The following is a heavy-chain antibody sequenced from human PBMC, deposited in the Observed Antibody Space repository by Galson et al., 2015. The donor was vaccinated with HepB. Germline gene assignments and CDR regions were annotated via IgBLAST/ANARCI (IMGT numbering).Heavy chain of an antibody. CDR1: GLTLSSYS. CDR2: ISSSSTYI. V-gene: IGHV3-21*01. D-gene: IGHD2-15*01. CDR3: ARDEVSGGRTFDI. Sequence: SLRLSCAASGLTLSSYSMNWVRQAPGKGLEWVSSISSSSTYIYYADSVKGRFTISRDNAKNSLYLQMNSLRAEDTAVYYCARDEVSGGRTFDIWGQGTMVTVSS. J-gene: IGHJ3*02.